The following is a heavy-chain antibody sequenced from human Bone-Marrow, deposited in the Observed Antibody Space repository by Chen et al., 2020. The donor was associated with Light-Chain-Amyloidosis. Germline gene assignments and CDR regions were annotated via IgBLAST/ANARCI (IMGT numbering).Heavy chain of an antibody. D-gene: IGHD5-12*01. CDR3: ARRRDGYNFDY. Sequence: QSGPEVKMPGESLKISCKGSGYTFPNYWIGWVRQMPGKGLEWMGVIYPDDSDARYSPSFEGQVTISADKSITTAXLQWRSLKASDTAMYYCARRRDGYNFDYWGQGTLVTVSS. J-gene: IGHJ4*02. V-gene: IGHV5-51*01. CDR2: IYPDDSDA. CDR1: GYTFPNYW.